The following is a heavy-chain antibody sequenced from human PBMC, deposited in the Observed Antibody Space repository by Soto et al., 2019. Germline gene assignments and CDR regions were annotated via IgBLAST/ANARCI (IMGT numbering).Heavy chain of an antibody. CDR1: GGTFSSYT. CDR2: IIPILGIA. J-gene: IGHJ4*02. Sequence: QVQLVQSGAEVKKPGSSVKVSCKASGGTFSSYTISWVRQAPGQGLEWMGRIIPILGIANYAQKFQGRDTITADKSTSTAYMELSSLRSEDTAVYYCASLRGYSGYDLGGIDDWGQGTLVTVSS. D-gene: IGHD5-12*01. V-gene: IGHV1-69*02. CDR3: ASLRGYSGYDLGGIDD.